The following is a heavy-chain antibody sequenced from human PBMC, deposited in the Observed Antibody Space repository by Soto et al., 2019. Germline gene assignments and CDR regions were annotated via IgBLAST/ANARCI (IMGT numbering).Heavy chain of an antibody. CDR3: AGFVVPASRNSDFDY. Sequence: PSETLSLTCAVYGGSFSGHYWSWIRQSPGKGLEWIGQINHSGSTTYNPSLKSRVTILADTSKNQFSLRLTSVTAADTAVYFCAGFVVPASRNSDFDYWGQGTLVTVSS. V-gene: IGHV4-34*01. J-gene: IGHJ4*02. D-gene: IGHD2-15*01. CDR1: GGSFSGHY. CDR2: INHSGST.